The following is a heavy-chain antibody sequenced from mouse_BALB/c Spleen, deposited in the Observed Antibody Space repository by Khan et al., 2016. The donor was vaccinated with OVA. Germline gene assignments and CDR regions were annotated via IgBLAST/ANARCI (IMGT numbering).Heavy chain of an antibody. CDR1: GYTFPEYT. D-gene: IGHD3-3*01. CDR3: ARDAGRS. J-gene: IGHJ4*01. CDR2: INPKNGGI. V-gene: IGHV1-18*01. Sequence: IQLVQSGPELVKPGASVKISCKTSGYTFPEYTVHWVKQSLGKSLDWIGVINPKNGGIAYNQKFKDKATLTVDKSSSTAYMEFRSLPSEDSALCEWARDAGRSWGQGTSVTVAS.